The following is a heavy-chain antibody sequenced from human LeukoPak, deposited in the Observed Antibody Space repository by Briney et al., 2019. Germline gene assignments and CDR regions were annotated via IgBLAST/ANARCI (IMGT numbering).Heavy chain of an antibody. V-gene: IGHV1-69*06. J-gene: IGHJ4*02. D-gene: IGHD4-11*01. CDR1: GGTFSSYA. Sequence: ASVKVSCKASGGTFSSYAISWVRQAPGQGLEWMGGIIPIFGTANYAQKFQGRVTITADKSTSTAYMELSSLRSEDTAVYYCARDGMTSDPYSNSQYFDYWGQGTLVTVSS. CDR2: IIPIFGTA. CDR3: ARDGMTSDPYSNSQYFDY.